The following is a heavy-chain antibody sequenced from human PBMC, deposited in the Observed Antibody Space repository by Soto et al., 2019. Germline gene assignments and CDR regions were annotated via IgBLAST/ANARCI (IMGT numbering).Heavy chain of an antibody. V-gene: IGHV3-23*01. CDR1: GFTFSSYA. J-gene: IGHJ5*02. CDR2: ITESGTNT. Sequence: GESLKISCAASGFTFSSYAMIWVRQAPGKGLEWVSGITESGTNTYYADSVKGRFTISRDNAKNTLYLQMNSLRAEDTALYYCAKCPGNYFRNWLDPWGQGTLVTVSS. CDR3: AKCPGNYFRNWLDP. D-gene: IGHD3-10*01.